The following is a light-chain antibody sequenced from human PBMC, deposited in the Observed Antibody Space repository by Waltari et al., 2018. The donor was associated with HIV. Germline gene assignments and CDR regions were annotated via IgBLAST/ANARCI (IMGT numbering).Light chain of an antibody. Sequence: DIQMTQYPCSLSASVVDRVTITCRASQSISTYLNWYQQKPGKAPKPLIYAASKLQSGVPSRFSGSGSGTDFTLTISSLQPEDSATYYCQQNYITPLTFGGGAKVEIK. CDR1: QSISTY. V-gene: IGKV1-39*01. CDR3: QQNYITPLT. J-gene: IGKJ4*01. CDR2: AAS.